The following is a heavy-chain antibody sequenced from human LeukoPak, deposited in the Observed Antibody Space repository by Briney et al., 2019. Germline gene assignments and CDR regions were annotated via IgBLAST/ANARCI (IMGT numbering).Heavy chain of an antibody. CDR1: GFTFSNYW. V-gene: IGHV3-7*01. J-gene: IGHJ4*02. CDR3: AREDDWNYEDY. CDR2: IKQDGSEK. D-gene: IGHD1-7*01. Sequence: GGSLRLSCVASGFTFSNYWMSWVRQAPGKGLEWVANIKQDGSEKYYVKSVKGRFTISRDNAKNSLYLQINSLRAEDTAIYYCAREDDWNYEDYWGQGTLVTVSS.